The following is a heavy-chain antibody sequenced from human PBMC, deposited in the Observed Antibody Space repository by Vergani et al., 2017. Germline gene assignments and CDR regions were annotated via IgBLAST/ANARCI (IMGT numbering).Heavy chain of an antibody. CDR3: AKYLLDATDGLPDS. CDR2: IGKDGINT. J-gene: IGHJ4*02. D-gene: IGHD2-21*01. CDR1: GFTFSNFG. V-gene: IGHV3-30*02. Sequence: QVQLVESAGGVVQTGGSLRLSCAASGFTFSNFGMHWIRQAPGKGLVWLAYIGKDGINTRYIEAVKGRFSVSRDKSTDILYLQMDSLRSEDTALYYCAKYLLDATDGLPDSWGPGTLVIVSS.